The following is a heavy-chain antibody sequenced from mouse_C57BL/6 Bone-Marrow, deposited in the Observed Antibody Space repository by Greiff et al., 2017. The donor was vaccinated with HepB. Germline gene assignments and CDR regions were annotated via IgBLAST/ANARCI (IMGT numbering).Heavy chain of an antibody. J-gene: IGHJ3*01. CDR2: FYPGSGSI. CDR3: ARHGDYYGSSYGAWFAY. Sequence: VQLQQSGAELVKPGASVKLSCKASGYTFTEYTIHWVKQRSGQGLEWIGWFYPGSGSIKYNEKFKDKATLTADKSSSTVYMELSRLTSEDSAVYCCARHGDYYGSSYGAWFAYWGQGTLVTVSA. CDR1: GYTFTEYT. D-gene: IGHD1-1*01. V-gene: IGHV1-62-2*01.